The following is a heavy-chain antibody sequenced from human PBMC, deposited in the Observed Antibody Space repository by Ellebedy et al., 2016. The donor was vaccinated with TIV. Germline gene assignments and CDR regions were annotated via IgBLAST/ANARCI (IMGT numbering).Heavy chain of an antibody. J-gene: IGHJ6*02. D-gene: IGHD6-19*01. CDR3: AREWQWLVLDYYYYYGMDV. Sequence: GESLKISCAASGFTFSSYGMHWVRQAPGKGLEWVAVIWYDGSNKYYADSVKGRFTISRDNSKNTLYLQMNSLRAEDTAVYYCAREWQWLVLDYYYYYGMDVWGQGTTVTVSS. CDR1: GFTFSSYG. V-gene: IGHV3-33*01. CDR2: IWYDGSNK.